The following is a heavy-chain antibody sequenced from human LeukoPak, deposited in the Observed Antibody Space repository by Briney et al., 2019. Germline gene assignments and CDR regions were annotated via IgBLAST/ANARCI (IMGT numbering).Heavy chain of an antibody. Sequence: ASVKVSFTASGYTFTSYYMHWVRQAPGQGREWMGIINPSGGSTSYAQKFQGRVTMTRDTSTSTVYMELSSLRSEDTAVYYCARKAWSGYYYDYWGQGTLVTVSS. V-gene: IGHV1-46*01. D-gene: IGHD3-22*01. CDR2: INPSGGST. CDR3: ARKAWSGYYYDY. CDR1: GYTFTSYY. J-gene: IGHJ4*02.